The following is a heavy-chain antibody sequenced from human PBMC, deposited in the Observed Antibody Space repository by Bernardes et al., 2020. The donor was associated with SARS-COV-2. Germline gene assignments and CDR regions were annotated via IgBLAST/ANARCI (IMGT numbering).Heavy chain of an antibody. Sequence: SGTTLLKPTQTLTLTCTFSAFSLSTAGVGVAWIRQPPGKALEWLGIIYWYDDQRYSPSLGSRLTITKDTSENQVVLTMTDMDPVDTATYYCAHRASFYDDDDFYYSGFDYWGQGTLVTVSS. D-gene: IGHD3-10*01. CDR3: AHRASFYDDDDFYYSGFDY. CDR2: IYWYDDQ. V-gene: IGHV2-5*01. CDR1: AFSLSTAGVG. J-gene: IGHJ4*02.